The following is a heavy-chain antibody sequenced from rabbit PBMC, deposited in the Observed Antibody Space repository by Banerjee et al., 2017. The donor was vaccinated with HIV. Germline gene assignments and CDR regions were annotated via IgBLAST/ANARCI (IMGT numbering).Heavy chain of an antibody. D-gene: IGHD1-1*01. CDR2: INTSSGNT. J-gene: IGHJ4*01. V-gene: IGHV1S43*01. CDR3: ARGDTGSRHSPFNL. CDR1: AFSFSNKYV. Sequence: ASAFSFSNKYVMCWVRQAPGKGLEWIACINTSSGNTVYASWVNGRFTITRSTSLNTVTLQMTSLTAADTATYFCARGDTGSRHSPFNLWGQGTLVTVS.